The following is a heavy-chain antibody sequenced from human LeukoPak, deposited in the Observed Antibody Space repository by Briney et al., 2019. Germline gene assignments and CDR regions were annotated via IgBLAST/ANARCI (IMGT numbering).Heavy chain of an antibody. CDR3: TRVSPTDGAPAFDI. J-gene: IGHJ3*02. CDR1: GYTITTYA. D-gene: IGHD4-17*01. Sequence: GASVKVSCKASGYTITTYAMNWLRQAPGQGLEWMGWINTYTGNPTYAQGFTGRFVFSLDTSVSTAYLQIFSLKVEDTAVYYCTRVSPTDGAPAFDIWGQGTMVTVSS. V-gene: IGHV7-4-1*01. CDR2: INTYTGNP.